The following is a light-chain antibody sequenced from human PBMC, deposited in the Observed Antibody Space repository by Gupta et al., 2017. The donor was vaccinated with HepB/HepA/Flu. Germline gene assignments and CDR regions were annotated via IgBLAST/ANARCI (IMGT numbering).Light chain of an antibody. V-gene: IGKV1-5*03. CDR3: QQYNSYASWT. J-gene: IGKJ1*01. Sequence: DIQMTQSPSTLSASVGDRVTITCRASQSINSYLAWYQQKPGKAPKVLIYKASSLESGVPSRFSGSGFETEFTLTISSLQPDDFATYYCQQYNSYASWTFGQGTXVEIK. CDR2: KAS. CDR1: QSINSY.